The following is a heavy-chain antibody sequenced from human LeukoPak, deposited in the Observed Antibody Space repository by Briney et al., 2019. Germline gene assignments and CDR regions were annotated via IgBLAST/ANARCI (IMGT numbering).Heavy chain of an antibody. V-gene: IGHV4-28*01. CDR1: GYSISSSNW. Sequence: SDTLSLTCAVSGYSISSSNWWGWIRQPPGKGLEWIGYIYYSGSTYYNPSLKSRVTISVDTSKNQFSLRLSSVTAADTAVYYCANLDVVARDAFDIWGQGTMVTVSS. J-gene: IGHJ3*02. CDR3: ANLDVVARDAFDI. CDR2: IYYSGST. D-gene: IGHD5-12*01.